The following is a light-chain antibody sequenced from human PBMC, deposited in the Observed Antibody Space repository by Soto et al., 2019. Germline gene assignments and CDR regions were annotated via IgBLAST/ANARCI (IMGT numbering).Light chain of an antibody. CDR3: QQYSTSPT. J-gene: IGKJ5*01. CDR1: QSVSSSY. Sequence: PGERATLSCGASQSVSSSYLAWYQQKPGQAPRLLIHGASTRATGIPARFSGSGSGTEFTLTISSLQSEDFAVYYCQQYSTSPTFGQGTRLEIK. CDR2: GAS. V-gene: IGKV3-20*01.